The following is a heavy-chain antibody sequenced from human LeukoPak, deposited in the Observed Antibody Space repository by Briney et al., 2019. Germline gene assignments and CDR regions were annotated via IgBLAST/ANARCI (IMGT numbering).Heavy chain of an antibody. J-gene: IGHJ4*02. CDR1: GFNFSSYG. CDR2: IWFDGSNI. CDR3: ARDSLPMAVTGPFDH. V-gene: IGHV3-33*01. Sequence: GGSLRLSCAASGFNFSSYGMHWVRQAPGKGLEWVTSIWFDGSNIHYADSVKGRVIISRDNSKSALYLQMNSLRAEDTAVYYCARDSLPMAVTGPFDHWGQGALVTVSS. D-gene: IGHD6-19*01.